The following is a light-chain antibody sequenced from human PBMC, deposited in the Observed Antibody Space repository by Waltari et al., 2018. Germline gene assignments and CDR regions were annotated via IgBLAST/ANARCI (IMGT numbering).Light chain of an antibody. CDR1: QDIRNW. J-gene: IGKJ3*01. CDR2: ATS. CDR3: QQSNSFPIT. V-gene: IGKV1-12*01. Sequence: DIQMTQSPSSVSASVGDSVTITCRASQDIRNWLAWYQQKPGKAPNLLIYATSSVQTGVPSRFSGSGSGTEFTLTISSLQPEDFATYYCQQSNSFPITFGPGTKVDIK.